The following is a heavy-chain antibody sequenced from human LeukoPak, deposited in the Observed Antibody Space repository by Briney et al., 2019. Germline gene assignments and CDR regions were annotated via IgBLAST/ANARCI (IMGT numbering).Heavy chain of an antibody. CDR1: GFTFGDYL. V-gene: IGHV3-49*03. D-gene: IGHD6-19*01. CDR3: SRGSGWLSVY. Sequence: GGSLRLSRTASGFTFGDYLMSWFRQAPGKGQEWIGFISGGTTEYAASVKGRFTISRDDSTSIAYLQMNSLTTKDTAVYYCSRGSGWLSVYWGQGTLVTVSS. CDR2: ISGGTT. J-gene: IGHJ4*02.